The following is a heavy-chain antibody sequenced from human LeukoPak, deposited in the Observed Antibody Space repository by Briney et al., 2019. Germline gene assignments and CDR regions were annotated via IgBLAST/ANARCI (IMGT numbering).Heavy chain of an antibody. V-gene: IGHV3-48*03. CDR1: GFSLSNYE. D-gene: IGHD6-19*01. J-gene: IGHJ4*02. Sequence: GGSLRLSCAASGFSLSNYEMNWVRQAPGKGLEWVSYISSSDSTIYNADSVKGRFTISRDNAKNSLYLQMNSLRAEDTAVYYCSRQRSGWSDFDSWGQGALVTVSS. CDR2: ISSSDSTI. CDR3: SRQRSGWSDFDS.